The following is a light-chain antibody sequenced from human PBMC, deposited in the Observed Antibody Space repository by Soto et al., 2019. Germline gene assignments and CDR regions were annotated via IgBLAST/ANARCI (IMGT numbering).Light chain of an antibody. Sequence: EIVLTQSPATLSLSPGERATLSCRASQSVSTYLAWYQQKPVQAPRLLIYDASNRATGIPARFSGSGSGTDFTLTISSLEPEDFAVYYCQQRSTFGQGTKVDI. J-gene: IGKJ1*01. CDR2: DAS. CDR3: QQRST. V-gene: IGKV3-11*01. CDR1: QSVSTY.